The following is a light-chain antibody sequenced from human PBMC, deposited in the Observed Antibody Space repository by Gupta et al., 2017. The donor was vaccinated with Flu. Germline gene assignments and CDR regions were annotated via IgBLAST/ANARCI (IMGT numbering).Light chain of an antibody. CDR2: DAS. V-gene: IGKV3-11*01. CDR1: ETVSYF. Sequence: EIVLTQSPATLSLSPGERATLSCRASETVSYFLVWYQQKLGQAPRLLIYDASHRATGIPARFSGSGSVTDFSLSISSLEPEDSAIYYCQQRRDWPLTFGQGTKLEI. CDR3: QQRRDWPLT. J-gene: IGKJ2*01.